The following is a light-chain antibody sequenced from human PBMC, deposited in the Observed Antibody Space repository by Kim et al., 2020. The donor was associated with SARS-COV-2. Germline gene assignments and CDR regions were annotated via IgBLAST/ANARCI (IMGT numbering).Light chain of an antibody. CDR3: CSYAGSYTWV. Sequence: GQSVTISCTGTSSDVGGYDLVSSYQQHPGKAPKLMICDVSNRPSGVPDRFSGSKSGNTASLTISGLQADDEADYYCCSYAGSYTWVFGGGTALTVL. CDR1: SSDVGGYDL. V-gene: IGLV2-11*03. J-gene: IGLJ3*02. CDR2: DVS.